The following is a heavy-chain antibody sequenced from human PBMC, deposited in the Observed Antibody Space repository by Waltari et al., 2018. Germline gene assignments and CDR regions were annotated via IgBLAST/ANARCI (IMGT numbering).Heavy chain of an antibody. V-gene: IGHV3-21*01. CDR3: ARDKKGPMSKVAGTYHYGMDV. Sequence: EVQLVESGGGLVKPGGSLRLSCTASGFTFSTYNMNWVRQAPGKGLEWVSSISVSGTYMSDADSVKGRFTISRDNAKNSLSLQMNSLGAEDTAVYYCARDKKGPMSKVAGTYHYGMDVWGQGTAVTVSS. J-gene: IGHJ6*02. D-gene: IGHD6-19*01. CDR1: GFTFSTYN. CDR2: ISVSGTYM.